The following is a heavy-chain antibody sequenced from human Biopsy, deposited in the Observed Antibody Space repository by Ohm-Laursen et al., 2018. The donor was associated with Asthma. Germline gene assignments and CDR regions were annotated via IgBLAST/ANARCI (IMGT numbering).Heavy chain of an antibody. CDR2: VFYSGAT. D-gene: IGHD4-23*01. Sequence: SDTLSLTCTVSGDSISSYHWSWIRQPPGKGLEWIGYVFYSGATNYNPSLKSRVTISVDTSKNQFFLRLSSVTAADTAVYYCARGVVYGGDSYAEYFQHWGQGTLVTVSS. CDR3: ARGVVYGGDSYAEYFQH. CDR1: GDSISSYH. J-gene: IGHJ1*01. V-gene: IGHV4-59*07.